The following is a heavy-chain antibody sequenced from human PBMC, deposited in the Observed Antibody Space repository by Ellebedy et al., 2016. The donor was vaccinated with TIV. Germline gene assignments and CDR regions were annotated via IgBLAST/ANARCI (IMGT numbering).Heavy chain of an antibody. CDR2: VDTSGGT. Sequence: SETLSLTXTVSGASISNYYWSWFRQPAGKGLEWIGRVDTSGGTNYNLSLKSRVTMSVDTSKNQFSLKLTSVTAADTAVYYCARRSTSGPYNWFDPWGQGTLVTVSS. J-gene: IGHJ5*02. CDR3: ARRSTSGPYNWFDP. V-gene: IGHV4-4*07. D-gene: IGHD6-19*01. CDR1: GASISNYY.